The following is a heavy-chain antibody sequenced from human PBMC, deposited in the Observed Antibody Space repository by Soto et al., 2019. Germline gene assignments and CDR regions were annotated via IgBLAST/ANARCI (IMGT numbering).Heavy chain of an antibody. CDR3: ACHPNIVVVLAVIRSRPYYYYRMYL. D-gene: IGHD2-2*02. V-gene: IGHV5-10-1*01. Sequence: PGESLKISCKGSGYSFTSYWISWVRQMPGKGLQWKGRIDPSDSYTNYSPSFQGHVTISADKSISTAYLQWSSLKASDTAMYYCACHPNIVVVLAVIRSRPYYYYRMYL. CDR2: IDPSDSYT. J-gene: IGHJ6*01. CDR1: GYSFTSYW.